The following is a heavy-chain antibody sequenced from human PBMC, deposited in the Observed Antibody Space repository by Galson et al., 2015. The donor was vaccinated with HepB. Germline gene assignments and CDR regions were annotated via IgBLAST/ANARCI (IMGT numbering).Heavy chain of an antibody. CDR3: ARDYASSWYFNHYYGMDV. D-gene: IGHD6-13*01. CDR1: GFTFSSYG. CDR2: ISYDGSNK. V-gene: IGHV3-30*19. J-gene: IGHJ6*02. Sequence: SLRLSCAASGFTFSSYGLHWVRQAPGKGLEWVAVISYDGSNKYYADSVKGRFTISRDSSKNTLYLQMNSLRAEDTAVYYCARDYASSWYFNHYYGMDVWGQGTTVTVSS.